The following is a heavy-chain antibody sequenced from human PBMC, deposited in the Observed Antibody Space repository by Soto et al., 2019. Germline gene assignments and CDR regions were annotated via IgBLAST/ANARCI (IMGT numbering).Heavy chain of an antibody. Sequence: TLSLTCSVSGDSISNLDYFWAWIRRPPGQALEYIGYIYKSATTYYNPSFESRVAISVDTSKSQFSLNVTSVTAADTAVYFCARGRYCLTGRCFPNWFDSWGQGALVTVSS. CDR1: GDSISNLDYF. CDR2: IYKSATT. D-gene: IGHD7-27*01. J-gene: IGHJ5*01. CDR3: ARGRYCLTGRCFPNWFDS. V-gene: IGHV4-30-4*01.